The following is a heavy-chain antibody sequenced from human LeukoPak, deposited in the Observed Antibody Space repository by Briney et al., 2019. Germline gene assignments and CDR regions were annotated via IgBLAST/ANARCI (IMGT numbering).Heavy chain of an antibody. D-gene: IGHD6-6*01. CDR3: AREGHSSSSDY. CDR2: ISSGATTI. CDR1: GFTFSGYY. J-gene: IGHJ4*02. V-gene: IGHV3-11*04. Sequence: GGSPRLSCAASGFTFSGYYMTWIRQAPGKGLEWVSYISSGATTIYYADSVKGRFTISRDNAKNSLYLQINSLRVEDTAVYYCAREGHSSSSDYWGQGTLVTVSS.